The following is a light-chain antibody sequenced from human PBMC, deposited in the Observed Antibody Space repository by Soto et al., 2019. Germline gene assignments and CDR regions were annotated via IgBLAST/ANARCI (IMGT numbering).Light chain of an antibody. CDR2: GAS. CDR1: QSVSSY. CDR3: QQRNNWPWT. V-gene: IGKV3-11*01. Sequence: EIVLTQSPATLSLSPGERATLSCRASQSVSSYLAWYQQKPGQAPRLLIYGASYRATGVPARFSGSGSGTDFTLTISSLEPEDLAVYYCQQRNNWPWTFGQGTKVDIK. J-gene: IGKJ1*01.